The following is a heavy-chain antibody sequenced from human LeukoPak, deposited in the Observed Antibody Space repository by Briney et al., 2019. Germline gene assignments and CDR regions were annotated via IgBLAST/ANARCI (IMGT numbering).Heavy chain of an antibody. J-gene: IGHJ6*02. CDR2: IYYSGST. CDR1: GGSISSGDYY. Sequence: SETLSLTCTVSGGSISSGDYYWSWIRQPPGTGLEWIGYIYYSGSTYYNPSLKSRVTISVDTSKNQFSLKLSSVTAADTAVYYCARFQGYCSGGSCYRYGMDVWGQGTTVTVSS. CDR3: ARFQGYCSGGSCYRYGMDV. V-gene: IGHV4-30-4*01. D-gene: IGHD2-15*01.